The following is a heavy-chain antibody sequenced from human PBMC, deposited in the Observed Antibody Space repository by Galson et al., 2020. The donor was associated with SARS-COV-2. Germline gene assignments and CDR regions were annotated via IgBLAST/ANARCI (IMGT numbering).Heavy chain of an antibody. Sequence: ALHGESLKLSCAASGFTFSSYWMHWVRQAPGKGLVWVSRIYSEGSSTSYADSVKGRFTISGDNAKNTLYLQMNSLRAEDTAVYYCARGDMGNDYFDYWGQETLVTVSS. CDR3: ARGDMGNDYFDY. CDR2: IYSEGSST. CDR1: GFTFSSYW. J-gene: IGHJ4*02. D-gene: IGHD7-27*01. V-gene: IGHV3-74*01.